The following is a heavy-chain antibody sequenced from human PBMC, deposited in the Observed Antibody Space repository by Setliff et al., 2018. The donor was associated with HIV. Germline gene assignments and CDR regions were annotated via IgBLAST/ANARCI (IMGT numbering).Heavy chain of an antibody. CDR1: GGSLSGYS. CDR2: IFHNGTI. D-gene: IGHD1-26*01. V-gene: IGHV4-34*01. CDR3: GRGPHIVGAPWAVIDY. Sequence: SETLSLTCAVYGGSLSGYSWSWIRQAPGKGLEWIGEIFHNGTINFNPSLRSRVALSIDTSKSQISLNLTSLSTADTAIYYCGRGPHIVGAPWAVIDYWAQGKPVTVSS. J-gene: IGHJ4*02.